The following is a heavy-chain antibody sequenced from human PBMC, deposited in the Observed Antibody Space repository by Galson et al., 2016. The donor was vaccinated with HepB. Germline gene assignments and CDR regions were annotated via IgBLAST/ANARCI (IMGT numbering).Heavy chain of an antibody. V-gene: IGHV4-34*01. CDR3: ARDRREHSRGRSGSEYAYYYARDV. D-gene: IGHD3-22*01. CDR2: VNHSGNT. CDR1: GGSFSDYY. J-gene: IGHJ6*02. Sequence: SETLSLTCAVYGGSFSDYYWSWIRQPPGKGLEWIGEVNHSGNTNYNPTLKSRPTISVDTSKNQFSLNLRSVTAADTAVYLCARDRREHSRGRSGSEYAYYYARDVWGPATTGTVS.